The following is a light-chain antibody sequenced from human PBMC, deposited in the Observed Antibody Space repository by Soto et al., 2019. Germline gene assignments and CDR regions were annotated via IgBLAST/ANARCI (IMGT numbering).Light chain of an antibody. CDR2: GNS. CDR1: SSNIGAGYD. J-gene: IGLJ1*01. CDR3: QSYDSSLSGYV. V-gene: IGLV1-40*01. Sequence: QSALTQPPSVSGAPGQRVTISCTGSSSNIGAGYDVHWYQQLPGTAPKLLIYGNSNRPSGVPDRVSGSKSGTSASLAITGLQAEDEADYSCQSYDSSLSGYVFGTGTKLTVL.